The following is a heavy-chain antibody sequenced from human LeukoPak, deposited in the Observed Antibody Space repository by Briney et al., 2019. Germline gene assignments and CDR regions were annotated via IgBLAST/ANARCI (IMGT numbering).Heavy chain of an antibody. D-gene: IGHD1-26*01. CDR1: GFTFSSYG. CDR2: IRYDGSNK. CDR3: AKDSGSYRLYDALDI. V-gene: IGHV3-30*02. Sequence: PGGSLRLSCAASGFTFSSYGMHWVRQAPGKGLEWVAFIRYDGSNKYYAGSVKGRFTISRDNSKNTLYLQMNSLRAEDTAVYYCAKDSGSYRLYDALDIWGQGTMVTVSS. J-gene: IGHJ3*02.